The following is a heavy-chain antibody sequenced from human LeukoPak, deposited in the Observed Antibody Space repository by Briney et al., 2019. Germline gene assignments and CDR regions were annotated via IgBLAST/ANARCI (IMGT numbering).Heavy chain of an antibody. CDR1: GYTFTSYG. CDR3: ARGFGEHYFDY. J-gene: IGHJ4*02. V-gene: IGHV1-2*02. Sequence: ASVKVSCKASGYTFTSYGISWVRQAPGQGLEWMGWINPNSGGTNYAQKFQGRVTMTRDTSISTAYMELSRLRSDDTAVYYCARGFGEHYFDYWGQGTLVTVSS. CDR2: INPNSGGT. D-gene: IGHD2-21*01.